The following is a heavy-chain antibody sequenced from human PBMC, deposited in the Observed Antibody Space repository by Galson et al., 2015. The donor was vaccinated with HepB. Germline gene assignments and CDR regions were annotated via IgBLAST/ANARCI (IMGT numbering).Heavy chain of an antibody. J-gene: IGHJ2*01. CDR2: ISGNDGST. Sequence: SLRLSCAASGFTFSSYAMSWVRQAPGKGLEWVSSISGNDGSTDYADSVKGRFTISRDNSKNTLYLQMNGLRAEDTAVYYCAKDHRPRGYVPGYFDLWGRGTLVTVSS. CDR3: AKDHRPRGYVPGYFDL. D-gene: IGHD3-10*02. V-gene: IGHV3-23*01. CDR1: GFTFSSYA.